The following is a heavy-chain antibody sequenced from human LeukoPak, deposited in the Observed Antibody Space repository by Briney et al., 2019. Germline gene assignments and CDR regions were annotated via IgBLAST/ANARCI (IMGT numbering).Heavy chain of an antibody. CDR3: AKDLYGDYGHDY. CDR2: ISGSGDST. J-gene: IGHJ4*02. CDR1: GLTFNNYA. D-gene: IGHD4-17*01. Sequence: GGSLRLSCVASGLTFNNYAMNWVRQAPGKGLVWVSGISGSGDSTYYADSVKGRFTISRDNSKNTLYLQLTSLRAEDTAVYYCAKDLYGDYGHDYWGQGTLVTVSS. V-gene: IGHV3-23*01.